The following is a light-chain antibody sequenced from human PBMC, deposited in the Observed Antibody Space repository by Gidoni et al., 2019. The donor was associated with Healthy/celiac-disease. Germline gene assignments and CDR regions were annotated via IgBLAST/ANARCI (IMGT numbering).Light chain of an antibody. V-gene: IGLV2-14*01. J-gene: IGLJ2*01. CDR3: SSYTSSRLV. CDR2: ELR. CDR1: SSDVGGYNY. Sequence: QSALTQPASVAGSPGQSLTISCTGTSSDVGGYNYVSWSQQHPGKAPKLMIYELRNRPAGVSNRFSGSKSGNTASLTISGLQAEDEADYYCSSYTSSRLVFGGGTKLTVL.